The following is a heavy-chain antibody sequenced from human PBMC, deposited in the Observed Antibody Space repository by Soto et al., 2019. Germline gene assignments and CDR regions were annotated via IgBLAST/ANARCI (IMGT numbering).Heavy chain of an antibody. CDR3: ATDSRYSNSWYEIDY. V-gene: IGHV1-3*01. J-gene: IGHJ4*02. Sequence: ASVKVSCKASGYTFTSYAIHLVRQAPGQRLEWMGWINAGNGNTKYSQKFQGRVTITGDTSAITAYMELSSLRSEDTAVYYCATDSRYSNSWYEIDYWGRGTLVTVSS. CDR2: INAGNGNT. CDR1: GYTFTSYA. D-gene: IGHD6-13*01.